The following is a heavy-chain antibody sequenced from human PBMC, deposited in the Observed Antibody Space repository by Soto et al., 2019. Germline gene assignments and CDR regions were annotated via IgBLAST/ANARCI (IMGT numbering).Heavy chain of an antibody. CDR1: GGSIRGYF. J-gene: IGHJ4*02. V-gene: IGHV4-59*01. D-gene: IGHD4-17*01. Sequence: SETLSLTCTVSGGSIRGYFWTWIRQPPGKGLEWIGYIYYSGRTNYNPSLKSRVSISVDTSKNHFSLQLRSVTAADTAVYYCARVGGDDFGDSGGFDYWGQRTLVTVSS. CDR3: ARVGGDDFGDSGGFDY. CDR2: IYYSGRT.